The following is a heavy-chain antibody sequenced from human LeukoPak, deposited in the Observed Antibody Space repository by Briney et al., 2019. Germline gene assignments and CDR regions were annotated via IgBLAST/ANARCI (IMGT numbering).Heavy chain of an antibody. CDR3: SVAGSFLSY. CDR2: INHSGST. Sequence: SETLSLTCAVYGGSFSGYYWSSIRQPPGKGLEWIGEINHSGSTNYNPSLKSRVTISVDTSKNQFSLKLSSVIAADTAVYYCSVAGSFLSYCSQGTLVTVSS. D-gene: IGHD6-19*01. CDR1: GGSFSGYY. V-gene: IGHV4-34*01. J-gene: IGHJ4*02.